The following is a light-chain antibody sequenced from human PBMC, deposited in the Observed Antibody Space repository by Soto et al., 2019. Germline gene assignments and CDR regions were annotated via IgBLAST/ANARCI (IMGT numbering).Light chain of an antibody. CDR2: DTS. CDR1: QSVSNNH. J-gene: IGKJ2*01. Sequence: EIELTQSPGTLSLSPGERVTLSCRASQSVSNNHFAWYQQKHGRAPRLLIYDTSTRATGIPDRFSGSGSGTDFTLTISSLAPEHFAVSYCQQYGSSPLYAFGQGTRLEIK. V-gene: IGKV3-20*01. CDR3: QQYGSSPLYA.